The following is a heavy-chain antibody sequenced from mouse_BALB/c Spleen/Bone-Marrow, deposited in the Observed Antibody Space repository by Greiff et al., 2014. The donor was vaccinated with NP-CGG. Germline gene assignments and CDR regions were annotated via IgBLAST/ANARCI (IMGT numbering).Heavy chain of an antibody. J-gene: IGHJ4*01. CDR1: GFNIKDTY. D-gene: IGHD1-1*01. CDR2: IDPANGNT. Sequence: EVQLQQSGAELVKPGASVKLSCTASGFNIKDTYMHWVKQRPELGLEWIGRIDPANGNTKYDPKFQGKATITADTSSNTAYLQLSSPTSEDTAVYQGARSGDYGSSYYAMDYWGQGTSVTVSS. CDR3: ARSGDYGSSYYAMDY. V-gene: IGHV14-3*02.